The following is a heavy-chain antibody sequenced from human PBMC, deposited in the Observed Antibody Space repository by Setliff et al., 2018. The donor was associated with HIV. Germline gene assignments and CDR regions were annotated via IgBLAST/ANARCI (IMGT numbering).Heavy chain of an antibody. CDR3: ARGLDYGSGSFSSQRRSHSFPR. J-gene: IGHJ4*02. Sequence: KPSETLSLTCAVYNGSFSGYYWSWIRQPPGKGLEWIGEIDHSGATNYNPSLNSRVTMSVDTSKNQFSLKLNSMTAADTAVYYCARGLDYGSGSFSSQRRSHSFPRWGQGTLVTV. CDR1: NGSFSGYY. D-gene: IGHD3-10*01. V-gene: IGHV4-34*01. CDR2: IDHSGAT.